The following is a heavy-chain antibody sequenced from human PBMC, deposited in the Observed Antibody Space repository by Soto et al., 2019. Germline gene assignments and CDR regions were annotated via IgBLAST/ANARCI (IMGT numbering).Heavy chain of an antibody. Sequence: QVHLVQSGTEAKKTGSSVKVSCKTSGDMFTNFAISWVRQAPGQGLEWMGGIIPLHDSVSYAQKSQGRVMITADKFTGTAYMELSSLTSEDTATYFCAASTLPDGVTGYFHLDYWGQGTPVTVPS. J-gene: IGHJ4*02. V-gene: IGHV1-69*06. CDR2: IIPLHDSV. CDR1: GDMFTNFA. D-gene: IGHD2-21*02. CDR3: AASTLPDGVTGYFHLDY.